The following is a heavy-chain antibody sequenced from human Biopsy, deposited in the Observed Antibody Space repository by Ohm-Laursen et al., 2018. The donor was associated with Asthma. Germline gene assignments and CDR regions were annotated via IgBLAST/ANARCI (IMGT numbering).Heavy chain of an antibody. Sequence: SETLSLTCTVYGGYLTGHYWNWIRQPPGKGLEWIGEIDQSGYTNYNPSLKSRVAISLDTSKNQFSLKLSSVTAADTAVYFCARRGGLGRYFDYWGQGTLVTVSS. CDR2: IDQSGYT. CDR1: GGYLTGHY. V-gene: IGHV4-34*01. D-gene: IGHD3-16*01. CDR3: ARRGGLGRYFDY. J-gene: IGHJ4*02.